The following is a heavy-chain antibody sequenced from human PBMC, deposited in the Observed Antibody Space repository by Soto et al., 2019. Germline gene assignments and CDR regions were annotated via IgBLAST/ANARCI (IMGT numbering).Heavy chain of an antibody. CDR2: ISYDGSNK. CDR3: AKNPYGSGSPNYWYFDL. D-gene: IGHD3-10*01. CDR1: GFTFSSYG. J-gene: IGHJ2*01. V-gene: IGHV3-30*18. Sequence: QVQLVESGGGVVQPGRSLRLSCAASGFTFSSYGMHWVRQAPGKGLEWVAVISYDGSNKYYADSVKGRFTISRDNSKNTLYLQMNSLGAEDTAVYYCAKNPYGSGSPNYWYFDLWGRGTLVTVSS.